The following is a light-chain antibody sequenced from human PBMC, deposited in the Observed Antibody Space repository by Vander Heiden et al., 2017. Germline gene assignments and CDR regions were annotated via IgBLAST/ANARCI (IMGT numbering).Light chain of an antibody. J-gene: IGLJ2*01. CDR1: NIEDKS. Sequence: SYELTQSLSVSVALGQTARIACGGQNIEDKSVHWYQQKPGQAPVLVIYRTSYRHSAIPERFSGSSSGNTATLTISRAQAGDEADYYCQVWDRRIVFFGGGTKLTVL. V-gene: IGLV3-9*01. CDR3: QVWDRRIVF. CDR2: RTS.